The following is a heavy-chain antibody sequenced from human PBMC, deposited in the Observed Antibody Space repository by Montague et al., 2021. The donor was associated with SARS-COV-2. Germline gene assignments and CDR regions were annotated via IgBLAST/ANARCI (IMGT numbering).Heavy chain of an antibody. J-gene: IGHJ6*02. CDR2: NNYSGST. V-gene: IGHV4-39*07. CDR1: GGSISSSCYY. CDR3: ARVGRQQLVRLSGMDV. D-gene: IGHD6-13*01. Sequence: SETLSLTCTVSGGSISSSCYYWGWIRQPQGQGLEWIGSNNYSGSTYYYPSIKSRVTISVDTSKNQFSLTLSSVTDADTAVYYCARVGRQQLVRLSGMDVWGQGTTVTVSS.